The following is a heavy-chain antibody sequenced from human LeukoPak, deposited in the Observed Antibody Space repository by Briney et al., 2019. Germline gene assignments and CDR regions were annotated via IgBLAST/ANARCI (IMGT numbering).Heavy chain of an antibody. CDR2: INQDESEK. J-gene: IGHJ4*02. CDR3: ARDPRVAAIGTGYFDC. CDR1: GFTLSSHW. D-gene: IGHD6-13*01. V-gene: IGHV3-7*01. Sequence: PGGSLRLSCEASGFTLSSHWMSWVRQAPGKGLEWVAHINQDESEKSYVDSAKGRFTISRDNGKNSLYLQMNSLRAGDTAVYYCARDPRVAAIGTGYFDCWGQGTLVSVSS.